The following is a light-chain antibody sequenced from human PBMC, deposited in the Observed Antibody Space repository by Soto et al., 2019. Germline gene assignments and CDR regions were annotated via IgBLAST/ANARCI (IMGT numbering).Light chain of an antibody. Sequence: EIVMTQSPVTLSVSPGERVTLSCRASQNVNINLAWYQQRPGQAPRVLIYGASNRASGIPDRFSGSGSGTDLTLNISSLEPDDFALYSCQQYKDWPPLTFGGGTRVEIK. CDR1: QNVNIN. J-gene: IGKJ4*01. CDR3: QQYKDWPPLT. V-gene: IGKV3D-15*01. CDR2: GAS.